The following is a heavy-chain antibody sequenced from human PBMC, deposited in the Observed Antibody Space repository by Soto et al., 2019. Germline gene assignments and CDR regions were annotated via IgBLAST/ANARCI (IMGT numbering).Heavy chain of an antibody. CDR2: ISYDGSNK. D-gene: IGHD6-6*01. Sequence: ESGGGVVQPGRSLRLSCAASGFTFSSYGMHWVRQAPGKGLEWVAVISYDGSNKYYADSVKGRFTISRDNSKNTLYLQMNSLRAEDTAVYYCAKAGFYSSSSPRLWNYYYGMDVWGQGTTVTVSS. V-gene: IGHV3-30*18. CDR1: GFTFSSYG. CDR3: AKAGFYSSSSPRLWNYYYGMDV. J-gene: IGHJ6*02.